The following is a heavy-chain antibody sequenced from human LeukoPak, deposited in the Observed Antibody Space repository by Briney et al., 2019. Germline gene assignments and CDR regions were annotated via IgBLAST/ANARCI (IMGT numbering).Heavy chain of an antibody. J-gene: IGHJ4*02. CDR2: IYYSGST. CDR1: GGSISSSSYY. D-gene: IGHD3-22*01. Sequence: SETLSLTCTVSGGSISSSSYYWGWIRQPPRKGLEWIGSIYYSGSTYYNPSLKSRVTISVDTSKNQFSLNLNSVTAADTAVYFCARDEGSAYPFDYWGQGTLVTVSS. CDR3: ARDEGSAYPFDY. V-gene: IGHV4-39*07.